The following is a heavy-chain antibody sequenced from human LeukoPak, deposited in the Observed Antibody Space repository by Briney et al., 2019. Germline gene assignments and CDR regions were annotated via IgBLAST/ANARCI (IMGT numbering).Heavy chain of an antibody. CDR2: ISHDGSNK. Sequence: PGGSLRLSCAASGFTFSSYAMHWVRQAPGKGLEWVAVISHDGSNKYYADSVKGRFTISRDNSKNTLYLQMNSLRAEDTAVYYCARDLLGLATTAYYYYGMDVWGQGTTVTVSS. J-gene: IGHJ6*02. V-gene: IGHV3-30*04. CDR3: ARDLLGLATTAYYYYGMDV. CDR1: GFTFSSYA. D-gene: IGHD5-24*01.